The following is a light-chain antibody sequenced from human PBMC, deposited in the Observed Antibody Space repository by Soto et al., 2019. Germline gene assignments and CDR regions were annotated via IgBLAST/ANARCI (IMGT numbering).Light chain of an antibody. CDR2: EVS. V-gene: IGLV2-18*02. CDR1: SSDVGSYNR. Sequence: QSDLTQAAYVCGSPGQSVTISCTGTSSDVGSYNRVSWYQQPPGTAPKLMIYEVSNRPSGVPDRFSGSKSGNTASLTISGLQAEDEADYYCSSYTSSSTYVFGTGTNVTVL. CDR3: SSYTSSSTYV. J-gene: IGLJ1*01.